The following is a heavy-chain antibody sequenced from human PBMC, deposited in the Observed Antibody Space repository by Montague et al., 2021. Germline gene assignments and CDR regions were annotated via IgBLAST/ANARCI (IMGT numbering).Heavy chain of an antibody. D-gene: IGHD1-26*01. CDR1: GGSFSGHY. V-gene: IGHV4-34*01. J-gene: IGHJ6*02. Sequence: SETLSLTCAVYGGSFSGHYWSWIRQPPGKGLEWIGEINHSGSTNYNPSLKSRVTMSVDTSKSQFSLNLSSVTAADTAVYYCARDLHPSKYSGGHNLSRQYGMDVWGQGTTVTVSS. CDR2: INHSGST. CDR3: ARDLHPSKYSGGHNLSRQYGMDV.